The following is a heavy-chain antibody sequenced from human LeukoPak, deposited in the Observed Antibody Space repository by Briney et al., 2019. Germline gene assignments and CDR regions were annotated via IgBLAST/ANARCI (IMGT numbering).Heavy chain of an antibody. Sequence: GGSLRLSCAAPGFTFSSYATSWVRQASGKGLEWVSAITGSGGNTYYADSVKGRFTISRDNSKNTLYLQMNSLGVEDTAVYYCARRVVLTRYYYFDYWGQGTLVIVSS. CDR1: GFTFSSYA. D-gene: IGHD3-9*01. J-gene: IGHJ4*02. CDR3: ARRVVLTRYYYFDY. CDR2: ITGSGGNT. V-gene: IGHV3-23*01.